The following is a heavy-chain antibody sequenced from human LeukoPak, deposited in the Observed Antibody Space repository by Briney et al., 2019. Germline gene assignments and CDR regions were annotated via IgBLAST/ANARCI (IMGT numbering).Heavy chain of an antibody. CDR2: ISSSGSTI. J-gene: IGHJ4*02. CDR1: GFTFSSYE. Sequence: GGSLRLSCAASGFTFSSYEMNWVRQAPGKGLEWVSYISSSGSTIYYADSVKGRFTISRDNAKNSLYLQMNSLRAENTAVYYCARAGTKQLVRGFDYWGQGTLVTVSS. D-gene: IGHD6-6*01. V-gene: IGHV3-48*03. CDR3: ARAGTKQLVRGFDY.